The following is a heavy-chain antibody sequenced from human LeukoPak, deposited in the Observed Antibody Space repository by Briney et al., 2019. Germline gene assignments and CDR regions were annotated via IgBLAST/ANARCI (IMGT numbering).Heavy chain of an antibody. CDR1: GFTFRSYS. D-gene: IGHD4/OR15-4a*01. V-gene: IGHV3-48*04. CDR2: ITFNSETI. Sequence: GGSLRLSCVTSGFTFRSYSMNWVRQAPGKGLEWLSYITFNSETIYYADSVKGRFTISRDNAINSLYLQMNSLRVEDTAVYYCVRIAGATFHGGQGTLVTVPS. CDR3: VRIAGATFH. J-gene: IGHJ1*01.